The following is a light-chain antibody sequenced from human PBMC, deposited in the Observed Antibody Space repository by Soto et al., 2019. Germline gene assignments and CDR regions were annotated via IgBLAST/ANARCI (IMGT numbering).Light chain of an antibody. Sequence: EIVFTHSPATLAFSPLGIATLSFVASQSINRHLAWYRQKPGQAPRLLIFGASSRATGIPARFSGTGSGTDFTLTISRLEPEDFAVFYCQQYGNSPITFGQGTRLEIK. J-gene: IGKJ5*01. CDR3: QQYGNSPIT. CDR2: GAS. CDR1: QSINRH. V-gene: IGKV3-20*01.